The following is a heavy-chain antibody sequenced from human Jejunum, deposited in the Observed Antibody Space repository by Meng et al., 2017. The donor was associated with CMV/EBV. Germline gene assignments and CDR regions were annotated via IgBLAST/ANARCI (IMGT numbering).Heavy chain of an antibody. CDR3: ARGGYYDPYH. V-gene: IGHV3-48*03. D-gene: IGHD3-22*01. CDR2: ISDGGNTI. CDR1: GFAFKAYE. J-gene: IGHJ5*02. Sequence: CAASGFAFKAYEMNWVRQAPGKGLEWVSYISDGGNTIYYSDSVKGRFTISRDNAKNSLYLQMNSLRVEDSAIYYCARGGYYDPYHWGQGTLVTVSS.